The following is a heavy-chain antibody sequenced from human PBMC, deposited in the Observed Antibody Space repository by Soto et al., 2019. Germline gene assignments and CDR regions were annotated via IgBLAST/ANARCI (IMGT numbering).Heavy chain of an antibody. CDR3: ARGLYSSSWTNNGKNYNWFDP. Sequence: SLTMCLPCTVSAGSISSGGTGSYWTWIRQLLGKGLEWIGYTYYTGNTNYNPSLKSRDTISVDTPKNQFSLKLSSVTAADTAVYYCARGLYSSSWTNNGKNYNWFDPWGQGTLVTVSS. CDR2: TYYTGNT. J-gene: IGHJ5*02. CDR1: AGSISSGGTGSY. D-gene: IGHD6-13*01. V-gene: IGHV4-61*08.